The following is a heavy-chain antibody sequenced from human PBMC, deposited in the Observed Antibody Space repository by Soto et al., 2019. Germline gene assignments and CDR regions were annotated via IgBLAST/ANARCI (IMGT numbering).Heavy chain of an antibody. J-gene: IGHJ4*02. D-gene: IGHD5-18*01. Sequence: QVQLQESGPGLVKSPQTLSLTCTVSGGSISSAAYYWSWIRQHPGKGLEWIAYISHSGSTYYTPSLKSRVIISADTSKNQFSVNLTSVTAADTAVYYCAREYTYGSNFFDCWGQGALVTVSS. CDR2: ISHSGST. CDR1: GGSISSAAYY. CDR3: AREYTYGSNFFDC. V-gene: IGHV4-31*03.